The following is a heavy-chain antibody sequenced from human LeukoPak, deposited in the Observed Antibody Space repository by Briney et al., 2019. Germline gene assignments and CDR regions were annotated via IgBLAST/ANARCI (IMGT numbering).Heavy chain of an antibody. CDR1: GFTVSSNY. CDR2: IYSGGST. V-gene: IGHV3-53*01. J-gene: IGHJ6*02. Sequence: PGGSLRLSCAASGFTVSSNYMSWVHQAPGKGLEWVAVIYSGGSTYYADSVKGRFTISRDESKNTLYLQMNSLRAEDTAVYFCARDLRGCSNGACYYHYGMDVWGQGTTVTVSS. CDR3: ARDLRGCSNGACYYHYGMDV. D-gene: IGHD2-8*01.